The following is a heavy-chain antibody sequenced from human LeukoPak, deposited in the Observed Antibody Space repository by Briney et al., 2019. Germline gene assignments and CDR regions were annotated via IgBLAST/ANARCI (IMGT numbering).Heavy chain of an antibody. Sequence: PSETLSLTCTVSGGSISSGDYYWSWIRQPPGKGLEWIGYIYYSGSTYYNPSPKSRVTISVDTSKNQFSLKLSSVTAADTAVYYCAREGRIAVAGLFDYWGQGTLVTVSS. V-gene: IGHV4-30-4*08. CDR1: GGSISSGDYY. D-gene: IGHD6-19*01. CDR3: AREGRIAVAGLFDY. J-gene: IGHJ4*02. CDR2: IYYSGST.